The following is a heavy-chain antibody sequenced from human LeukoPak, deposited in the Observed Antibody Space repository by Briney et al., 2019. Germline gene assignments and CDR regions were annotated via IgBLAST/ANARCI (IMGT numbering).Heavy chain of an antibody. CDR1: GFTFHNYD. J-gene: IGHJ4*02. Sequence: GGSLRLSCATSGFTFHNYDMHWVRQAPGKGLEWVTFIQLDGSNKYYADSVKGRFTISRDNSKNTLYLQMNSLRAEDTAVYYCAKADYYDSSGYYYFSSIGLGYWGQGTLVTVSS. V-gene: IGHV3-30*02. D-gene: IGHD3-22*01. CDR3: AKADYYDSSGYYYFSSIGLGY. CDR2: IQLDGSNK.